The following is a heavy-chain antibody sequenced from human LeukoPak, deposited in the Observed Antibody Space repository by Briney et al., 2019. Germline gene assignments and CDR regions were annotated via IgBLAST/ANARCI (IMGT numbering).Heavy chain of an antibody. J-gene: IGHJ4*02. Sequence: GGSLRLSCAASGFTFSSYGMHWVRQAPGKGLEWVAVISYDGSNKYYADSVKGRFTISRDNSKNTLYLQMNSLRAEATAVYYCAKIFIEDSPFDYWGQGTLVTVSS. CDR1: GFTFSSYG. D-gene: IGHD5-18*01. CDR3: AKIFIEDSPFDY. CDR2: ISYDGSNK. V-gene: IGHV3-30*18.